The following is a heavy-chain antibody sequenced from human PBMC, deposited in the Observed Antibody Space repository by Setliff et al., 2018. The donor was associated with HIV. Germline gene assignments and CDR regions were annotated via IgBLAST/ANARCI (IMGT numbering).Heavy chain of an antibody. J-gene: IGHJ4*02. CDR1: GYTFTSYG. D-gene: IGHD2-15*01. Sequence: ASVKVSCKASGYTFTSYGISWVRQAPGQGLGWMGWISAYNGNTNYAQKLQGRVTMTTDTSTSTAYTELRSLRSDDTAVYYCARVPGSVVVVAAYYYFDYWGQGTLVTSPQ. CDR3: ARVPGSVVVVAAYYYFDY. CDR2: ISAYNGNT. V-gene: IGHV1-18*01.